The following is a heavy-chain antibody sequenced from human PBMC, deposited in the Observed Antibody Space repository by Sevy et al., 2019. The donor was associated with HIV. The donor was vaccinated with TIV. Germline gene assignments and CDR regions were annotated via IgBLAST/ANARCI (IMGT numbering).Heavy chain of an antibody. CDR3: AREFDGGPDY. CDR1: GFTFSTYW. CDR2: INQDGSQK. D-gene: IGHD3-9*01. J-gene: IGHJ4*02. V-gene: IGHV3-7*01. Sequence: GGSLRLSCGASGFTFSTYWMGWVRQAPGKGLEWVANINQDGSQKYYVDSVKGRFTISKDNAKNSLYLQISSLRAEDTAVYYCAREFDGGPDYWGQRTLVTVSS.